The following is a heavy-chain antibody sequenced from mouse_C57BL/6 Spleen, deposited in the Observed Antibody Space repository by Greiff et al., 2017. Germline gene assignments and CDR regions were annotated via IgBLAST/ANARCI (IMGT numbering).Heavy chain of an antibody. J-gene: IGHJ4*01. CDR2: ISDGGSYT. CDR1: GFTFSSYA. CDR3: ARRDSSGYVDYAMDY. Sequence: EVMLVESGGGLVKPGGSLKLSCAASGFTFSSYAMSWVRQTPEKRLEWVATISDGGSYTYYPDNVKGRFTISRDNAKNNLYLQMSHLKSEDTAMYYCARRDSSGYVDYAMDYWGQGTSVTVSS. V-gene: IGHV5-4*03. D-gene: IGHD3-2*02.